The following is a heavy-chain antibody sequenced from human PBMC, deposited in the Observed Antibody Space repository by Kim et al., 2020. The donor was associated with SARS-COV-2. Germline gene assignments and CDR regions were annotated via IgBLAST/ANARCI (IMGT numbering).Heavy chain of an antibody. D-gene: IGHD3-10*01. J-gene: IGHJ4*02. V-gene: IGHV1-69*04. CDR3: ARLTYGSGSYYNLDY. CDR1: GGTFSSYA. Sequence: SVKVSCKASGGTFSSYAISWVRQAPGQGLEWMGRIIPILGIANYAQKFQGRVTITADKSTSTAYMELSSLRSEDTAVYYCARLTYGSGSYYNLDYWGQGTLVTVSS. CDR2: IIPILGIA.